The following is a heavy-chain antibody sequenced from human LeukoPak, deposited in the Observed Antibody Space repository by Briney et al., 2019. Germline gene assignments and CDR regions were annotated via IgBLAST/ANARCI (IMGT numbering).Heavy chain of an antibody. Sequence: GGSLRLSCAASGFTFSDYNMYWIRQAPGKGLEWVSYITGSGSTTHHADSVKGRFTISREHAKNSLYLQINSLEAQGHAWYYCAREGRPGAFYPWGQGTLVTVSS. D-gene: IGHD3-10*01. CDR2: ITGSGSTT. V-gene: IGHV3-11*01. CDR3: AREGRPGAFYP. CDR1: GFTFSDYN. J-gene: IGHJ5*02.